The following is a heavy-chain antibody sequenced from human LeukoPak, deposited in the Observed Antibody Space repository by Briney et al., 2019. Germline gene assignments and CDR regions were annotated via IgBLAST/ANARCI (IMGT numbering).Heavy chain of an antibody. D-gene: IGHD4-23*01. V-gene: IGHV3-48*04. CDR2: ISSSSSTI. CDR1: GFTFSSYS. CDR3: ARARTTVVKSGYFDY. J-gene: IGHJ4*02. Sequence: GGPLRLSCAASGFTFSSYSMNWVRQAPGKGLEWVSYISSSSSTIYYADSVKGRFTISRDNAKNSLYLQMNSLRAEDTAVYYCARARTTVVKSGYFDYWGQGTLATVSS.